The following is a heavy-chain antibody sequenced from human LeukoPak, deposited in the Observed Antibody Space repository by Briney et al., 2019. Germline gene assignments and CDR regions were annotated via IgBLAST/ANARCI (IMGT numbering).Heavy chain of an antibody. J-gene: IGHJ4*02. CDR3: AKGNTPIAYCGGDCYPLRY. CDR1: GFTFSSYA. V-gene: IGHV3-23*01. Sequence: GGSLRLSCAASGFTFSSYAMSWVRQAPGKGLEWVSAISGSGGSTYYADSVKGRFTISRDNSKNTLYLQMNSLRAEDTAVYYCAKGNTPIAYCGGDCYPLRYWGQGTLVTVSS. D-gene: IGHD2-21*02. CDR2: ISGSGGST.